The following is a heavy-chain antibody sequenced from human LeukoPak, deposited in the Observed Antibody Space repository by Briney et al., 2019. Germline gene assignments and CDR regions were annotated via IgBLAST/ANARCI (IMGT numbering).Heavy chain of an antibody. CDR3: ARDPFMVRGAYNVGHFDY. CDR1: GFTFDDYG. CDR2: INWNGGST. V-gene: IGHV3-20*04. Sequence: PGGSLRLSCSASGFTFDDYGMSWVRQAPGKGLEWVSGINWNGGSTGYADSVKGRFTISRDNAKNSLYLQMNSLRAEDTALYYCARDPFMVRGAYNVGHFDYWGQGTLVTVSS. D-gene: IGHD3-10*01. J-gene: IGHJ4*02.